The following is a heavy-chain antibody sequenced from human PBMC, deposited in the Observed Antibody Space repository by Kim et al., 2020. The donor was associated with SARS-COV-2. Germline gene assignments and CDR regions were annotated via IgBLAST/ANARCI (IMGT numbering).Heavy chain of an antibody. Sequence: ASVKVSCKASGYTFTSHYMHWVRQAPGQGLEWMGVINPSGESIAYAQRLQGRVTLTSDTSTATFYMEMSSLTSDDTAVYYCARDTSAGDVMWWFDPWGPGTLVAVSS. CDR1: GYTFTSHY. CDR2: INPSGESI. D-gene: IGHD2-21*01. J-gene: IGHJ5*02. V-gene: IGHV1-46*01. CDR3: ARDTSAGDVMWWFDP.